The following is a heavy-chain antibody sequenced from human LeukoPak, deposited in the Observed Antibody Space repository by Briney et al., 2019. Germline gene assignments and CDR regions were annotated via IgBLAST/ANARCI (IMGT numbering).Heavy chain of an antibody. CDR2: ISGSSSTI. CDR1: GFTFSSYS. J-gene: IGHJ4*02. V-gene: IGHV3-48*01. D-gene: IGHD3-22*01. Sequence: QAGGSLRLSCAASGFTFSSYSMNWVRQAPGKGLEWVSYISGSSSTIYYADSVKGRFTISRDNAKNSLYLQMNSLRAEDTAVYYCARDYYYDSSGYYHGIFDYWGQGTLVTVSS. CDR3: ARDYYYDSSGYYHGIFDY.